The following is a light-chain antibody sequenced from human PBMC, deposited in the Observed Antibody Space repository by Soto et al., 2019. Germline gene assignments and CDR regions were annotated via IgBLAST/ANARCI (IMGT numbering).Light chain of an antibody. CDR2: EVS. CDR3: QVWAGGSDHWV. Sequence: QSALTQPASVSGSPGQSVTISCTGTSSDVGAYNYVSWYQLHPGKAPKLLISEVSNRPSGVSSRFSGSKSGNTATLTISRVEAGDEGDYFCQVWAGGSDHWVFGGGTKLTVL. CDR1: SSDVGAYNY. J-gene: IGLJ3*02. V-gene: IGLV2-14*01.